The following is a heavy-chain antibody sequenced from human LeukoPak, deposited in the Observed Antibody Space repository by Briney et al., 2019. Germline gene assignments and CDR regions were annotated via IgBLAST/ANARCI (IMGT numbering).Heavy chain of an antibody. V-gene: IGHV3-23*01. CDR2: ISGSGGST. CDR1: GFTFSSYA. D-gene: IGHD6-13*01. J-gene: IGHJ4*02. Sequence: GGSLRLSCAASGFTFSSYAMSWVRQAPGKGLEWVSAISGSGGSTYYADSVKGRFTISRDNSKNTLYLQMNSLRAEDTAVYHCAKDQQQLVHLFDYWGQGTLVTVSS. CDR3: AKDQQQLVHLFDY.